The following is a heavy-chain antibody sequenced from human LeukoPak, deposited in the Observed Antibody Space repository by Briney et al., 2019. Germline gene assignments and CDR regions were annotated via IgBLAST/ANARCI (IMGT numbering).Heavy chain of an antibody. V-gene: IGHV4-59*03. CDR1: GASISSSY. J-gene: IGHJ5*02. CDR2: IYNRDT. Sequence: SETLSLTCSVSGASISSSYWSWLRQPPGKGLEWIAHIYNRDTNYNPSLQSRVTISLDTSKNQFSLKMTSVTAADTAVYYCAENGRTLPSWGQGMLVTVSS. D-gene: IGHD2-8*01. CDR3: AENGRTLPS.